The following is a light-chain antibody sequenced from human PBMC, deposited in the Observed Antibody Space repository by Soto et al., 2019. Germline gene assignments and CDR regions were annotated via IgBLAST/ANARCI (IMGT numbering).Light chain of an antibody. CDR1: QYIGNY. Sequence: IRLTQSPTSLSASVGDRVTITCQASQYIGNYLNWYQQKPGEAPRLLISGASNLEPGVPSRFSGGGYGADFTFIISSLQPEDVATYSCQQYDNIILSFGGGTKVEIK. CDR2: GAS. CDR3: QQYDNIILS. J-gene: IGKJ4*01. V-gene: IGKV1-33*01.